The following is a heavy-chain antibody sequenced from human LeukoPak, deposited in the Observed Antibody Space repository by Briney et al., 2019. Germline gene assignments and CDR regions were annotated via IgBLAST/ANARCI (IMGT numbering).Heavy chain of an antibody. D-gene: IGHD1-26*01. CDR3: ARGAGYSREVNYYYYMDV. J-gene: IGHJ6*03. CDR2: MFASGST. Sequence: PSETLSLTFTVSYDSIGTYLWNWVRQPAGKGLEWIGRMFASGSTFYSPSLKSRVTMSVDTSKSQFSLKLNSVTAADTAVYYCARGAGYSREVNYYYYMDVWGKGTTVTVSS. CDR1: YDSIGTYL. V-gene: IGHV4-4*07.